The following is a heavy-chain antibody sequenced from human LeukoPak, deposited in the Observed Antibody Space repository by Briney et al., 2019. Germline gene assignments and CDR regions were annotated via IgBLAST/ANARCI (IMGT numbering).Heavy chain of an antibody. CDR1: GFTFSSYG. CDR3: AKDGIAAAGTCYYFDY. V-gene: IGHV3-30*02. D-gene: IGHD6-13*01. J-gene: IGHJ4*02. Sequence: GGSLRLSCAASGFTFSSYGMHWVRQAPGKGLEWVAFIRYDGSNKYYADSVKGRFTISRDNSKNTLYLQMNSLRAEDTAVYYCAKDGIAAAGTCYYFDYWGQGTLVTVSS. CDR2: IRYDGSNK.